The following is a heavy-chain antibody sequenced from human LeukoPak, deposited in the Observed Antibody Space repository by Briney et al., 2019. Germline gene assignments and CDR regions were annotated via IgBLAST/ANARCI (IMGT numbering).Heavy chain of an antibody. CDR3: ARDTLNWFDP. V-gene: IGHV3-11*01. D-gene: IGHD2-15*01. CDR2: ISSSGSTI. J-gene: IGHJ5*02. Sequence: KAGGSLRLSCAASGFTVSSNYMSWVRQAPGKGLEWVSYISSSGSTIYYADSVKGRFTISRDNAKNSLYLQMNSLRAEDTAVYYWARDTLNWFDPWGQGTLVTVSS. CDR1: GFTVSSNY.